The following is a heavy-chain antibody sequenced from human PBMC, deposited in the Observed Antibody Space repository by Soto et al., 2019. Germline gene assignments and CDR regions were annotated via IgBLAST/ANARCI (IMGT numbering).Heavy chain of an antibody. Sequence: QVQLVQSGAEVKKPGSSVKVSCKASGGTFSSYAISWVRQAPGQGLEWMGGIIPIFGTANYAQKFQGRVRITADDSTSTAYMELSSQRSEDTAVYYYAKESPRGSKGYWGQGTLVAVSS. CDR1: GGTFSSYA. V-gene: IGHV1-69*01. CDR2: IIPIFGTA. CDR3: AKESPRGSKGY. J-gene: IGHJ4*02. D-gene: IGHD1-26*01.